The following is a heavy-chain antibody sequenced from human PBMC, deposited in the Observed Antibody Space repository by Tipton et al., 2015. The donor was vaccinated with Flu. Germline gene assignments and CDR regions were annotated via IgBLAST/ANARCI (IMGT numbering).Heavy chain of an antibody. CDR2: MYYGGST. CDR3: ARGSGTGSYPHFFDY. Sequence: TLSLTCSVSGGSISSGPYYWTWIRQHPGKGLEWIGYMYYGGSTYYRPSLQSLVTISFDMSKNQFSLNLNSVTAADTAVYYCARGSGTGSYPHFFDYWGQGIVVTVSS. D-gene: IGHD3-10*01. CDR1: GGSISSGPYY. J-gene: IGHJ4*02. V-gene: IGHV4-31*01.